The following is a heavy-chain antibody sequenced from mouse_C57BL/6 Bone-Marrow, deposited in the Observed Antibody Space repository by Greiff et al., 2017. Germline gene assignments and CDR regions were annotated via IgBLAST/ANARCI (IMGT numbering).Heavy chain of an antibody. CDR3: ARRGYYGVAMDY. CDR1: GFTFSDYY. V-gene: IGHV5-12*01. J-gene: IGHJ4*01. D-gene: IGHD1-1*02. Sequence: EVKLVESGGGLVQPGGSLKLSCAASGFTFSDYYMYWVRQTPEKRLEWVAYISNGGGSTYYPDTVKGRFTISRDNAKNTLYLQMSRLKSEDTAMYYCARRGYYGVAMDYWGQGTSVTVSS. CDR2: ISNGGGST.